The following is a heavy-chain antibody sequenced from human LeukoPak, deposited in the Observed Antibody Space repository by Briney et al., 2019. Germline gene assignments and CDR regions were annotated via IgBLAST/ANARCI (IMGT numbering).Heavy chain of an antibody. CDR2: IYHSGST. D-gene: IGHD6-19*01. CDR3: ARHGRQWLAYYYYYYMDV. V-gene: IGHV4-38-2*01. J-gene: IGHJ6*03. Sequence: SETLSLTCAASGYSISSGYYCGWIRPPPRKGLEWVGIIYHSGSTYYNPSLKSRVTISVDTSKNQFSLTLSLVTAADTAVYYCARHGRQWLAYYYYYYMDVWGKGTTVTVSS. CDR1: GYSISSGYY.